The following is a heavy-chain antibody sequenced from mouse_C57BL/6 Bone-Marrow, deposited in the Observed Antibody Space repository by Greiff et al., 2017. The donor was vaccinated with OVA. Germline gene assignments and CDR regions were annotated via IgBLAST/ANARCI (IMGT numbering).Heavy chain of an antibody. D-gene: IGHD2-12*01. CDR2: IYPGDGDT. V-gene: IGHV1-82*01. Sequence: VQLVESGPELVKPGASVKISCKASGYAFSSSWMNWVKQRPGKGLEWIGRIYPGDGDTNYNGKFKGKATLTADKSSSTAYMQLSSLTSEDSAVYFCARRRVYDAYAMDYWGQGTSVTVSS. CDR3: ARRRVYDAYAMDY. J-gene: IGHJ4*01. CDR1: GYAFSSSW.